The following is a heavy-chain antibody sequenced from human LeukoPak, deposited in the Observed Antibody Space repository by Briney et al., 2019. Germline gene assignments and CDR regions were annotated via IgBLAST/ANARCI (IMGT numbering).Heavy chain of an antibody. CDR2: INHSGST. CDR3: ARADCSSTSCYGRLIDY. J-gene: IGHJ4*02. V-gene: IGHV4-34*01. CDR1: GGSFSGYY. D-gene: IGHD2-2*01. Sequence: SETLSLTCAVYGGSFSGYYWSWIRQPPGKGLEWIGEINHSGSTNYNPSLKSRVTISVDTSKNQFSLKLSSVTAADTAVYYCARADCSSTSCYGRLIDYWGQGTLVTVSS.